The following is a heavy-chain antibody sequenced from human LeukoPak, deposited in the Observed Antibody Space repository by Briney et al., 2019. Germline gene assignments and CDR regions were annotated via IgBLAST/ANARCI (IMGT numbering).Heavy chain of an antibody. D-gene: IGHD2-2*01. CDR1: GCTFSRND. Sequence: ASVKVSCKASGCTFSRNDISWVRQPPGPGLEWMGGIMPLFDTAKNAQKFQGRVTITADKSTSTDYMELSSLRSECTAGYYCASGRTDIVVVPATLRNYYFDYWGQGTLVTVSS. CDR2: IMPLFDTA. CDR3: ASGRTDIVVVPATLRNYYFDY. V-gene: IGHV1-69*06. J-gene: IGHJ4*02.